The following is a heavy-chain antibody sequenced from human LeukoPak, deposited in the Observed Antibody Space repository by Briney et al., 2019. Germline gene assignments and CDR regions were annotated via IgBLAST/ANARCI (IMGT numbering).Heavy chain of an antibody. CDR3: ARGYSSNWYLDT. V-gene: IGHV4-59*01. Sequence: PSETLSLTCTASGGSISGYCWSWIRQSPGSRLEWIGYFCYSGSANSSPNYNPSLKSRVTMSVDTSKNHFSLNLSSVIAADTAMYYCARGYSSNWYLDTWGQGTLVTVSS. J-gene: IGHJ4*02. D-gene: IGHD6-13*01. CDR1: GGSISGYC. CDR2: FCYSGSA.